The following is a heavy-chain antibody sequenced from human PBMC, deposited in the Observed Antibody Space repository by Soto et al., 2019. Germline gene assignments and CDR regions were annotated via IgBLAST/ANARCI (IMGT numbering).Heavy chain of an antibody. CDR2: ISGSGGST. V-gene: IGHV3-23*01. CDR3: AKEGPLGEQWLVPGGDY. J-gene: IGHJ4*02. Sequence: GGSLRLSCAASGFTFSSYAMSWVRQAPGKGLEWVSAISGSGGSTYYADSVKGRFTISRDNSKNTLYLQMNSLRAEDTAVYYCAKEGPLGEQWLVPGGDYWGQGTLVTVSS. D-gene: IGHD6-19*01. CDR1: GFTFSSYA.